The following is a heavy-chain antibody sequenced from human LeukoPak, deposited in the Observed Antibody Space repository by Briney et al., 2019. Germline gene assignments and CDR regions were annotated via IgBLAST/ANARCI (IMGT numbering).Heavy chain of an antibody. CDR3: ARPRRWVNYFDY. CDR2: INPSGGTT. Sequence: GASVKVSCKASGGTFSSYAISWVRQAPGQGLEWMGIINPSGGTTSYAQNFQGRVTMTRNTSINTAYMELSSLRSEDTAVYYCARPRRWVNYFDYWGQGTLVTVSS. D-gene: IGHD4-23*01. CDR1: GGTFSSYA. V-gene: IGHV1-8*02. J-gene: IGHJ4*02.